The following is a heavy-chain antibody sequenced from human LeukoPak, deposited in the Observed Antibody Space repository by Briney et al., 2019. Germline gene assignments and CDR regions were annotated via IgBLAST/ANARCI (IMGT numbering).Heavy chain of an antibody. CDR2: ISSGGNT. CDR1: GFTVSGNY. V-gene: IGHV3-66*01. Sequence: GGSLRLSCAGSGFTVSGNYMTWVRQAPGKGLEWVSVISSGGNTYYADSAKGRFTISRDSSKDTLYLQMNSLRGEDTAVYYCARARTTVTSFGYWGQGTLVTVSS. J-gene: IGHJ4*02. D-gene: IGHD4-17*01. CDR3: ARARTTVTSFGY.